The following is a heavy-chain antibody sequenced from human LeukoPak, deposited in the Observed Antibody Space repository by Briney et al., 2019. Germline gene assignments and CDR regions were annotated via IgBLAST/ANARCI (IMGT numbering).Heavy chain of an antibody. Sequence: GGSLRLSCAASGFTFSSYAMSWVRQAPGKGLEWVSAITASGGRTYYADSVKGRFTISRDNSKDTLYLQVNSLRAEDTAVYYCVKEHGWYLGIFDYWGQGTLVTVSS. J-gene: IGHJ4*02. CDR1: GFTFSSYA. CDR3: VKEHGWYLGIFDY. CDR2: ITASGGRT. D-gene: IGHD6-19*01. V-gene: IGHV3-23*01.